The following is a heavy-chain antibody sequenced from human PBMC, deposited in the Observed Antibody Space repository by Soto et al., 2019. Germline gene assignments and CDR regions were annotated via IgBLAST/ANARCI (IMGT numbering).Heavy chain of an antibody. Sequence: QLQLQESGPGLVKPSETLSLTCTVSGGSISSSSYYWGWIRQPPGKGLEWIGSIYYSGSTYYNPSLKSRVTISVDTSKNQFSLKLSSVTAADTAVYDCARASGLRWPYYYYYMDVWGKGTTVTVSS. D-gene: IGHD4-17*01. CDR1: GGSISSSSYY. J-gene: IGHJ6*03. V-gene: IGHV4-39*01. CDR2: IYYSGST. CDR3: ARASGLRWPYYYYYMDV.